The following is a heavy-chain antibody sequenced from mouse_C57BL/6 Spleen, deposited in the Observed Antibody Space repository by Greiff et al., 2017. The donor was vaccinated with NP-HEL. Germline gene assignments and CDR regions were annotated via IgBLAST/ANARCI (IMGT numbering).Heavy chain of an antibody. CDR2: INPNNGGT. J-gene: IGHJ3*01. V-gene: IGHV1-26*01. CDR1: GYTFTDYY. CDR3: APYGNYEAWFAY. D-gene: IGHD2-1*01. Sequence: VQLQQSGPELVKPGASVKISCKASGYTFTDYYMNWVKQSHGKSLEWIGDINPNNGGTSYNQKFKGKATLTVDKSSSTAYMELRSLTSEDSAVYYCAPYGNYEAWFAYWGQGTLVTVSA.